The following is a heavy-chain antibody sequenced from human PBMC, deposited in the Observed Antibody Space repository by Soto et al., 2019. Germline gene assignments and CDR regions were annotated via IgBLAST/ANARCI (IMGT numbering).Heavy chain of an antibody. V-gene: IGHV4-31*11. Sequence: PSETLSLTCAVSGRSISSVGYYWSWVRQHPGKGLEWIGSISYTGNTYYNPSLENRLSISLDTSENRFYLRLNSVTAADTAIYYCARPNDYWNGYGPFDYWGQGSLVTV. CDR1: GRSISSVGYY. J-gene: IGHJ4*02. D-gene: IGHD3-3*01. CDR2: ISYTGNT. CDR3: ARPNDYWNGYGPFDY.